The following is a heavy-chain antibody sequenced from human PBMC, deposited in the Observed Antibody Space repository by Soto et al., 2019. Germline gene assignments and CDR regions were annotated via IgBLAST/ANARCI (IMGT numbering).Heavy chain of an antibody. V-gene: IGHV3-23*01. D-gene: IGHD3-9*01. CDR3: AKDRDSYYDILTGSHYFDY. CDR1: GFTFSSYA. J-gene: IGHJ4*02. CDR2: ISGSGGST. Sequence: GGSLRLSCAASGFTFSSYAMSWVRQAPGKGLEWVSAISGSGGSTYYADSVKGRFTISRDNSKNTLYLQMNSLRAEDTAVYYCAKDRDSYYDILTGSHYFDYWGKGTLVTVSS.